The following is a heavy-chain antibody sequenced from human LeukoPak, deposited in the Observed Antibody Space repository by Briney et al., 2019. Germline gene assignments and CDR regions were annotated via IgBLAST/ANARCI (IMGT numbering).Heavy chain of an antibody. CDR3: ATQKTPRRSLNWYFDL. J-gene: IGHJ2*01. Sequence: ASVKVSCKVSGYTLTELSMHWVRQAPGKGLEWMGGFDPEDGETIYAQKFQGRVTMTEDTSTDTAYMEPSSLRSEDTAVYYCATQKTPRRSLNWYFDLWGRGTLVTVSS. CDR2: FDPEDGET. D-gene: IGHD2-15*01. CDR1: GYTLTELS. V-gene: IGHV1-24*01.